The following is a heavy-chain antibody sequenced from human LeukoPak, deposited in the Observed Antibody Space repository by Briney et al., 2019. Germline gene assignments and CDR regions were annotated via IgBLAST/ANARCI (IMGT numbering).Heavy chain of an antibody. Sequence: GGSLRLSCAASGFTFSSYAMSWVRQAPGKGLEWVSAISGSGGSTYYADSVKGRFTISRDNSKNTLYLQTNSLRAEDTAVYYCAKALFYYDSSGYYPYYFDYWGQGTLVTVSS. V-gene: IGHV3-23*01. J-gene: IGHJ4*02. CDR3: AKALFYYDSSGYYPYYFDY. CDR2: ISGSGGST. D-gene: IGHD3-22*01. CDR1: GFTFSSYA.